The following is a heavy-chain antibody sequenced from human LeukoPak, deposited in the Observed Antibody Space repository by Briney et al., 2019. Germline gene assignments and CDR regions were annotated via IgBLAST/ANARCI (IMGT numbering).Heavy chain of an antibody. Sequence: SETLSLTCTVSGGSISSSSYYWGWIRQPPGKGLEWIGSIYYSGRTYYNPSLKSRVTISVDTSKNQFSLKLSSVTAADTAVYYCARALVGARRWFDYWGQGTLVTVSS. CDR2: IYYSGRT. D-gene: IGHD1-26*01. CDR1: GGSISSSSYY. CDR3: ARALVGARRWFDY. V-gene: IGHV4-39*07. J-gene: IGHJ4*02.